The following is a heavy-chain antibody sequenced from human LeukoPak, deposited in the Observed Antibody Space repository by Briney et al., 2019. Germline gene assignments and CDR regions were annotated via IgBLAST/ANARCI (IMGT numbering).Heavy chain of an antibody. J-gene: IGHJ6*03. CDR2: INPNSGGT. D-gene: IGHD3-10*01. CDR3: ARDRRGLYYYYYMDV. Sequence: ASVKVSCKASGYTFTGYYMHWVRQAPGQGLEWMGWINPNSGGTNYAQKFQGRVTMARDTSISTAYMELSRLRSDDTAVYYCARDRRGLYYYYYMDVWGKGTTVTVSS. CDR1: GYTFTGYY. V-gene: IGHV1-2*02.